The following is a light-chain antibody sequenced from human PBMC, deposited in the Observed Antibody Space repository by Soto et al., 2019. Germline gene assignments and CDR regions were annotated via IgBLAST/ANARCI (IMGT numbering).Light chain of an antibody. Sequence: QSVLTQPPSVSGAPGQRVTISCTGSSSNIGAGYDVHWYQQLPGTAPKLLIYGDNNRPSGVPDRFSGSKSGTSASLAITGLQAEDEVDYYCQSYDSSLISYVFGTGTKVTVL. CDR1: SSNIGAGYD. V-gene: IGLV1-40*01. CDR3: QSYDSSLISYV. J-gene: IGLJ1*01. CDR2: GDN.